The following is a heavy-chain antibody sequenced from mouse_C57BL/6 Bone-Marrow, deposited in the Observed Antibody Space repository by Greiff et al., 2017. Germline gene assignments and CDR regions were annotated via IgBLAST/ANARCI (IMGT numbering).Heavy chain of an antibody. J-gene: IGHJ2*01. Sequence: QVQLKQSGAELVMPGASVKLSCKASGYTFTSYWMHWVKQRPGQGLEWIGEIDPSDSYTNYNQKFKGKSTLPVDKSSSTTYLQLSSRTSDDSAVXDCASGLYGSSGDWGQGTTLTVSS. V-gene: IGHV1-69*01. CDR3: ASGLYGSSGD. D-gene: IGHD1-1*01. CDR1: GYTFTSYW. CDR2: IDPSDSYT.